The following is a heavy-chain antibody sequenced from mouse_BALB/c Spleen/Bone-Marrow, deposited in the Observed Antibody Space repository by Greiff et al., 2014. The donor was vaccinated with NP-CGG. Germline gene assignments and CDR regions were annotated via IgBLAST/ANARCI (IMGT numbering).Heavy chain of an antibody. J-gene: IGHJ4*01. CDR1: GYTFTSYD. CDR3: AHDGLLPGMDY. Sequence: QVQLQQSGAELVKPGASVKLSCKASGYTFTSYDINWVRQRPEQGLEWIGWIFPGDNSTKYNEKFKGKAALTTDKSSSTAYMQLSRLTFEDSAVYFCAHDGLLPGMDYWGQGTSVTVSS. V-gene: IGHV1-85*01. CDR2: IFPGDNST. D-gene: IGHD2-3*01.